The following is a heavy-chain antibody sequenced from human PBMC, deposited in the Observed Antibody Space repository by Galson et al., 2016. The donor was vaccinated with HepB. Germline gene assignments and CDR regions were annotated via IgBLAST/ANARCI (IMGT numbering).Heavy chain of an antibody. Sequence: TLSLTCTLSGGSISNPIYFWTWIRQPAGKGLEWIGRVLSRGGTNYNPSLRDRVTISLEESRNQFSMELRSVTAADTAVYYCASREAGRPFYFWAPGTMVTVSS. CDR2: VLSRGGT. CDR1: GGSISNPIYF. J-gene: IGHJ3*01. CDR3: ASREAGRPFYF. V-gene: IGHV4-61*02. D-gene: IGHD1-26*01.